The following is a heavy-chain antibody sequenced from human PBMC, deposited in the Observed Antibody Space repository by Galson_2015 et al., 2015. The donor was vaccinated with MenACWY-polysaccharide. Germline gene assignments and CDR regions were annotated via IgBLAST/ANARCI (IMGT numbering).Heavy chain of an antibody. J-gene: IGHJ4*02. CDR1: GFTFSSYG. D-gene: IGHD6-19*01. V-gene: IGHV3-30*02. Sequence: SLRLSCAASGFTFSSYGMHWVRQAPGKGLEWVTFIRNDGGNTYYTDSVKGRFTISRDNFKNTLYLQMNSLRPEDTAVYYCAKDWIAVADDFDSWGQGTLVTVSS. CDR2: IRNDGGNT. CDR3: AKDWIAVADDFDS.